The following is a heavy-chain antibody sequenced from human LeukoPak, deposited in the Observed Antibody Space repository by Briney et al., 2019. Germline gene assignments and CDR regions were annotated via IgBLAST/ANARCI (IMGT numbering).Heavy chain of an antibody. V-gene: IGHV4-39*01. Sequence: KPSETLSLTCTVSGDSMSNSRHYWGWIRQPPGKGLEWIASIFYSGNTYYNPSLKSRVTISVDTSKDQFSLKVTSVTAADTALYFCARHVHIPGTTIPWFDNGGQGTLVTVSS. CDR2: IFYSGNT. CDR1: GDSMSNSRHY. D-gene: IGHD1-7*01. J-gene: IGHJ4*02. CDR3: ARHVHIPGTTIPWFDN.